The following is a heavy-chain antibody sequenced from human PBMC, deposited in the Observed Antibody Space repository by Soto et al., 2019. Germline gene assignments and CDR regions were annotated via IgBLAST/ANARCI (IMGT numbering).Heavy chain of an antibody. CDR1: GFTFSRYG. CDR3: ARDDDYEANAIDL. CDR2: IWNDGSKQ. Sequence: GGSLRLSCVASGFTFSRYGMHWVRQAPGKGLEWVAVIWNDGSKQVYDDSVKGRFTISRDNSKNTLYLEMYSLRDEDTSVYYCARDDDYEANAIDLWGQGTLVTVSS. D-gene: IGHD4-17*01. J-gene: IGHJ5*02. V-gene: IGHV3-33*01.